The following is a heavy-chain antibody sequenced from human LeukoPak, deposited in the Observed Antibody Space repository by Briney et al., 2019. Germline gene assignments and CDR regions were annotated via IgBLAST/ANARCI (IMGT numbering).Heavy chain of an antibody. CDR1: GFSFSSYG. V-gene: IGHV3-21*01. CDR3: ARDYCTNGVCPFFYYYYYMDV. CDR2: ISSSIPFR. D-gene: IGHD2-8*01. Sequence: GGSLRLSCAGSGFSFSSYGMHWVRQAPGKGLEWVSSISSSIPFRYYADSVKGRFTISRDNAKNSVYLQMNSLTAEDTAVYYCARDYCTNGVCPFFYYYYYMDVWGKGTTVTVSS. J-gene: IGHJ6*03.